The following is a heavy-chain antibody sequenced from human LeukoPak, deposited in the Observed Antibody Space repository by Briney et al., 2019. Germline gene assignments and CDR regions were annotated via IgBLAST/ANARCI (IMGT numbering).Heavy chain of an antibody. D-gene: IGHD5-24*01. CDR1: GFTFSGSA. CDR2: IRSKVNSYAT. Sequence: PGGSLRLSCAASGFTFSGSAMHWVRQASGKGLEWVGRIRSKVNSYATAYAASVKGRFTISRDDSKNTAYLQMNSLKTEDTAVYYCTRAGRDGYNLDYWGQGTLVTVSS. V-gene: IGHV3-73*01. CDR3: TRAGRDGYNLDY. J-gene: IGHJ4*02.